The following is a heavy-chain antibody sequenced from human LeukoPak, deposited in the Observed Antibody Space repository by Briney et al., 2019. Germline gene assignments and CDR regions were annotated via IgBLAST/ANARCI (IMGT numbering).Heavy chain of an antibody. V-gene: IGHV1-2*02. CDR1: GYTLTGYY. CDR2: INPNSGGT. J-gene: IGHJ4*02. D-gene: IGHD3-3*01. CDR3: ARDGASGYLADY. Sequence: GASLKVSCKASGYTLTGYYMHWVRQAPGQGLEWMGWINPNSGGTNYAQKFQGRVTMTRDTSISTAYMELSRLGSDDTAVYYCARDGASGYLADYWGQGTLVTVSS.